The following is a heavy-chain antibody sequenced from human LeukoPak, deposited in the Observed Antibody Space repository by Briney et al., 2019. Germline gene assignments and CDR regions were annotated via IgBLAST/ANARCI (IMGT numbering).Heavy chain of an antibody. CDR2: IYPGNSDT. Sequence: GESLKISCQASGYSFTNYWIGWVRQVPGKGLEWMGIIYPGNSDTRYSPSFQGQVTVSADKSISTAYLQWSSLKASDTAMYYCARVIKYGVMDYWGQGTLVTVSS. CDR1: GYSFTNYW. CDR3: ARVIKYGVMDY. V-gene: IGHV5-51*01. J-gene: IGHJ4*02. D-gene: IGHD3-16*01.